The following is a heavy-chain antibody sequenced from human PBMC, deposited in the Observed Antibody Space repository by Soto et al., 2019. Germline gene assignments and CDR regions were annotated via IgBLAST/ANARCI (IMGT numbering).Heavy chain of an antibody. D-gene: IGHD2-8*02. V-gene: IGHV4-34*01. CDR3: ERDKITGLFDY. CDR1: GGSFSGYY. CDR2: INHSGST. J-gene: IGHJ4*02. Sequence: QVQLQQWGAGLLKPSETLSLTCAVYGGSFSGYYWTWIRQPPGTGLEWIGEINHSGSTNYNPSLKSRFTITVDTSKNHFSLKLTSVTAAVTAVYFCERDKITGLFDYWGQGTLVTVSS.